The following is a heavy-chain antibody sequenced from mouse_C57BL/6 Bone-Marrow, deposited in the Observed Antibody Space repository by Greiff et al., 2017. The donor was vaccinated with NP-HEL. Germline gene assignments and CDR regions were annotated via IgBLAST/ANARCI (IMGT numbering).Heavy chain of an antibody. J-gene: IGHJ3*01. Sequence: DVKLVESGGGLVQPGESLKLSCESNEYEFPSHDMSWVRKTPEKRLELVAAINSDGGSTYYPDTMERRFIISRDNTKKTLYLQMSSLRSEDTALYDCARITTVVAPFAYWGQGTLVTVSA. CDR3: ARITTVVAPFAY. V-gene: IGHV5-2*01. CDR2: INSDGGST. D-gene: IGHD1-1*01. CDR1: EYEFPSHD.